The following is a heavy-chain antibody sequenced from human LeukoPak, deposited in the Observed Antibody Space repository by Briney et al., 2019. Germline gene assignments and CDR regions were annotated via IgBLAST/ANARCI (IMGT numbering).Heavy chain of an antibody. Sequence: GGSLRLSCAASGFTVSSNYMSWVRQAPGKGLEWVSVIYSGGATYYTDSVKGRFTISRDNSKNTLYLQMNSLRAEDTAVYYCAREGEQWLSYYYYYYMDVWGKGTTVTISS. CDR3: AREGEQWLSYYYYYYMDV. J-gene: IGHJ6*03. CDR2: IYSGGAT. V-gene: IGHV3-53*05. D-gene: IGHD6-19*01. CDR1: GFTVSSNY.